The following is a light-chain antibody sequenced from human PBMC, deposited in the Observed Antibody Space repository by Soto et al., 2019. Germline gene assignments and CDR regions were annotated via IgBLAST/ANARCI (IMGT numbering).Light chain of an antibody. J-gene: IGKJ1*01. V-gene: IGKV1-5*01. CDR3: QQYEWT. Sequence: IVMTQSPVTLPVIVGEPASFSCSSSQSLLHSNGYNYLAWYPQKPGKTPKLLIYDASSLGGGVPSRFSASGSGTEFTLTISSLQPDEFATYYCQQYEWTFGQGTKVDI. CDR2: DAS. CDR1: QSLLHSNGYNY.